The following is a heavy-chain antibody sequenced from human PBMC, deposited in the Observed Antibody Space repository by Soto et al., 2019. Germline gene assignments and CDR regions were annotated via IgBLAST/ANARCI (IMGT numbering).Heavy chain of an antibody. J-gene: IGHJ4*02. CDR1: GFTFSSYW. CDR2: IKEDGSER. D-gene: IGHD3-10*01. Sequence: EVQLVESGGGLVQPGGSLRLSCAASGFTFSSYWMRWVRQAPGKGLEWVANIKEDGSERYYVDSVKGRFTISRDNAKNSLYLQMNSLRAEDTAGYYCARATGADKEDYWGQGNLVTVSS. V-gene: IGHV3-7*04. CDR3: ARATGADKEDY.